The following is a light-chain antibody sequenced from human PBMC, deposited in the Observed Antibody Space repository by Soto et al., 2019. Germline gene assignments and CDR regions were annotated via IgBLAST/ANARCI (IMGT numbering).Light chain of an antibody. Sequence: EVVMTQSPATLPVSLGGRVTLSCRPSQSVGSNLAWYQQKPGQPPRLLIYEASNRETGVPTRFSGSGSGTAFTLTITSLQSVDFAVYYCQQYNHWPPWTFGQGTKVDIK. V-gene: IGKV3D-15*01. CDR2: EAS. CDR3: QQYNHWPPWT. CDR1: QSVGSN. J-gene: IGKJ1*01.